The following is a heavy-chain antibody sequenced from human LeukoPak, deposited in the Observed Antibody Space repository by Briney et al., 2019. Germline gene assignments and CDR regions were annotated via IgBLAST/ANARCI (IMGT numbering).Heavy chain of an antibody. CDR2: INTKSGGT. V-gene: IGHV1-2*02. CDR3: ARGLWFGELLCY. D-gene: IGHD3-10*01. CDR1: GFTFTDYY. J-gene: IGHJ4*02. Sequence: ASVKVSCKASGFTFTDYYIHWVRQAPGQGPEWMGWINTKSGGTNRAQKFQGRVTMTRDTSISTAYMELSRLRSDDTAVYYCARGLWFGELLCYWGQGTLVTVSS.